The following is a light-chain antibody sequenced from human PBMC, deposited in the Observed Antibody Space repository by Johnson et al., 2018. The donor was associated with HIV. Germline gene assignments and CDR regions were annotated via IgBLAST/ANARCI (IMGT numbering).Light chain of an antibody. Sequence: QSVLTQPPSVSAAPGQKVTISCSGSISNIGDNFVSWYQQFPGTAHKLLIYENNKRPSGIPDRFSGSKSGTSATLGITGLQTGDEADYYCGTWDSSLYAYVFGTGTKVTAL. CDR3: GTWDSSLYAYV. J-gene: IGLJ1*01. CDR2: ENN. CDR1: ISNIGDNF. V-gene: IGLV1-51*02.